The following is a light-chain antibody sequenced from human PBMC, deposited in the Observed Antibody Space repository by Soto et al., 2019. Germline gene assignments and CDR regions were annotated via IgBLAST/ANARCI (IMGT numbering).Light chain of an antibody. Sequence: QPVLTQSPSASASLGASVKLTCTLSSGHSSYAIAWHQQQPEKGPRYLMKLNSDGSHSKGDGIPDRFSGSSSGAERYLTISGLQSEDEADYYCQTWGTGLTYVFGTGTKLTVL. CDR3: QTWGTGLTYV. CDR2: LNSDGSH. V-gene: IGLV4-69*01. J-gene: IGLJ1*01. CDR1: SGHSSYA.